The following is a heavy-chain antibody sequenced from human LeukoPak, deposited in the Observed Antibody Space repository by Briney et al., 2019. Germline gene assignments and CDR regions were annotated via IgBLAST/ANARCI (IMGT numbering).Heavy chain of an antibody. CDR1: GFTFSSYE. V-gene: IGHV3-48*03. CDR3: ARDFSKYLWADY. D-gene: IGHD4-11*01. CDR2: ISSSGSTI. Sequence: GGSLRLSCATSGFTFSSYEMNWVRQAPGKGLEWLSYISSSGSTIFYADSVKGRFTISRDNAKKSLYLQMSSLSAEDTGVYYCARDFSKYLWADYWGQGTLVTVSS. J-gene: IGHJ4*02.